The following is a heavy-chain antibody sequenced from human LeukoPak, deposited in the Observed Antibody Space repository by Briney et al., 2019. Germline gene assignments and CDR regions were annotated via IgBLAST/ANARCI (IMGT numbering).Heavy chain of an antibody. V-gene: IGHV3-74*01. CDR2: INSHGSTT. J-gene: IGHJ4*02. D-gene: IGHD6-13*01. Sequence: GGSLRLSCAASGFTFSSYWMHWVRQPPGKGLVWVSCINSHGSTTSYADSVKGRFTISRDNAKNTVYLQLNSLRAEDTAVYYCSSPGQPDYWGQGTLVTVSS. CDR1: GFTFSSYW. CDR3: SSPGQPDY.